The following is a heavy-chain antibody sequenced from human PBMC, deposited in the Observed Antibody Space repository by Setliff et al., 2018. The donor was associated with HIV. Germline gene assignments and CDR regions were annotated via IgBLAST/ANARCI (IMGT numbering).Heavy chain of an antibody. CDR2: MNPNSGNT. J-gene: IGHJ6*02. CDR3: ARGGYSSSWWNYGMDV. D-gene: IGHD6-13*01. V-gene: IGHV1-8*01. CDR1: GYTFSNYD. Sequence: VSCKASGYTFSNYDINWVRQATGQGLEWVGWMNPNSGNTGYAQKFQGRVTMTRNTSISTVYMELNSLTSEDTAVYYCARGGYSSSWWNYGMDVWGQGTTVTVSS.